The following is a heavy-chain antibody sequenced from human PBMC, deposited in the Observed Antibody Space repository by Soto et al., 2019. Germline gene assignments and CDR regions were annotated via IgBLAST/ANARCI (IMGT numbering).Heavy chain of an antibody. CDR2: ISTDSSRA. J-gene: IGHJ5*01. V-gene: IGHV3-23*01. D-gene: IGHD3-16*01. CDR1: GFTFNTFE. CDR3: VKGGWLDF. Sequence: EVQLLESGGGLVQPGGSLRLSCAASGFTFNTFEMSWVRQAPGRGLEWVSFISTDSSRAYYADAVKGRFTISRDNSKHRLYLQMNSLPAEDTAVYACVKGGWLDFWGQGTLVTVSS.